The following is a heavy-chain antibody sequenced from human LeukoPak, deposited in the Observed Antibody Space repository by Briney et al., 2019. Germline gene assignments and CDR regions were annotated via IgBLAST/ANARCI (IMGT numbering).Heavy chain of an antibody. V-gene: IGHV4-59*08. CDR1: GGSIGYYY. CDR3: ARHAREQYGTSWYDY. CDR2: INYSGTT. Sequence: SETLSLTCTVPGGSIGYYYWSWIRQPPGKGLEWIGYINYSGTTHYNPSLKSRVTISVDTSKNQFSLNLNSVTATDTAVFYCARHAREQYGTSWYDYWGQGALVTVSS. D-gene: IGHD6-13*01. J-gene: IGHJ4*02.